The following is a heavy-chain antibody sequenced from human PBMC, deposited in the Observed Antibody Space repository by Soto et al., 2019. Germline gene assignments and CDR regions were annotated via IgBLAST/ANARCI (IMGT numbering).Heavy chain of an antibody. CDR1: GFTFSNAW. D-gene: IGHD6-13*01. J-gene: IGHJ4*02. Sequence: GGSLRLSCAASGFTFSNAWLSWVRQAPGKGLEWVGRIKSKTDGGTTDYAAPVKGRFTISRDDSKNTLYLQMNSLKTEDTAVYYCTTHPSSSSWGLPDYRGQGTLVPVSA. CDR2: IKSKTDGGTT. CDR3: TTHPSSSSWGLPDY. V-gene: IGHV3-15*01.